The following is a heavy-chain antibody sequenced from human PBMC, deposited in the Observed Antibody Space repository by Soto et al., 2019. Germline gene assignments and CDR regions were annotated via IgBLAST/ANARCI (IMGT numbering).Heavy chain of an antibody. CDR2: IYYSGST. CDR3: ARRRRVTIFGVVINDAFDI. D-gene: IGHD3-3*01. Sequence: SETLSLTCTVSGGSISSSSYYWGWIRQPQGRGLEWIGSIYYSGSTYYNPSLKSRVTISVDTSKNQFSLKLSSVTAADTAVYYCARRRRVTIFGVVINDAFDIWGQGTMVTV. J-gene: IGHJ3*02. V-gene: IGHV4-39*01. CDR1: GGSISSSSYY.